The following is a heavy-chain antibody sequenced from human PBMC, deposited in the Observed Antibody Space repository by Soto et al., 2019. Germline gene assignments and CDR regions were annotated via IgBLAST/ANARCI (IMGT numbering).Heavy chain of an antibody. J-gene: IGHJ4*02. Sequence: LSLTCTVSGGSIISGYWSWIRQPPGKGLEWIGYISYSGNTNYNPSLRSRVTMSVDTPKNQFSLRLSSVTTADTAVYYCAGLRGYAGSPIDYWGQGTLVTVSS. CDR2: ISYSGNT. V-gene: IGHV4-59*01. CDR1: GGSIISGY. CDR3: AGLRGYAGSPIDY. D-gene: IGHD2-15*01.